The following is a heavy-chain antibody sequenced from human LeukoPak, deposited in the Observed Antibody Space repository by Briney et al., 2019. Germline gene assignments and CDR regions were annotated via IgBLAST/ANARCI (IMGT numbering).Heavy chain of an antibody. D-gene: IGHD2-21*02. CDR1: GFTFSSYG. J-gene: IGHJ5*02. Sequence: GGSLRLSCAASGFTFSSYGMHWVRQAPGKGLEWVAFIRYDGSNKYYADSVKGRFTISRDNSKNTLYLQMNSLRAEDTAVYYCAKDSPPYCGGDCYSNWFDPWGQGTLVTVSS. CDR3: AKDSPPYCGGDCYSNWFDP. CDR2: IRYDGSNK. V-gene: IGHV3-30*02.